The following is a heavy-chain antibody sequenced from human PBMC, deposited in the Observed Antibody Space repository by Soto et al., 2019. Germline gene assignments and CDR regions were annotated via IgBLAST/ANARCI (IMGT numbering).Heavy chain of an antibody. Sequence: ASVKVSCKASGYTFTSYYMHWVRQAPGQGLEWMGIINPSGGSTSYAQKFQGRVTMTRDTSTSTVYMELSSLRAEDTAVYYCARAFTMVRGGRYSDYWGQGTLVTVSS. J-gene: IGHJ4*02. CDR2: INPSGGST. CDR3: ARAFTMVRGGRYSDY. D-gene: IGHD3-10*01. CDR1: GYTFTSYY. V-gene: IGHV1-46*01.